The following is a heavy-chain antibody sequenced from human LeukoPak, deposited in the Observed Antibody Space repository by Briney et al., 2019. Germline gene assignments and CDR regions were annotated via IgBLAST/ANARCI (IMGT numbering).Heavy chain of an antibody. Sequence: PSETLSLTCTVSGGSISSYYWSWIRQPPGKGLEWIGYIYYSGSTNYNPSLKSRVTISVDTSKNQFSLKLSSVTAAGTAVYYCARGGARYYDILTGYYTEPFDYWGQGTLVTVSS. CDR3: ARGGARYYDILTGYYTEPFDY. D-gene: IGHD3-9*01. CDR1: GGSISSYY. CDR2: IYYSGST. V-gene: IGHV4-59*01. J-gene: IGHJ4*02.